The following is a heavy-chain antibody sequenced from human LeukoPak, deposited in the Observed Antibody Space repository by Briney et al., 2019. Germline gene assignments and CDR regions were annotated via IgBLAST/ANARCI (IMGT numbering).Heavy chain of an antibody. V-gene: IGHV3-30*02. D-gene: IGHD5-18*01. CDR2: IWYDGSNK. CDR3: AKDLMPDTAMVSY. CDR1: GFTFSSYG. Sequence: PGGSLRLSCAASGFTFSSYGMHWVRQAPGKGLEWVAVIWYDGSNKYYADSVKGRFTISRDNSKNTLYLQMNSLRAEDTAVYYCAKDLMPDTAMVSYWGQGTLVTVSS. J-gene: IGHJ4*02.